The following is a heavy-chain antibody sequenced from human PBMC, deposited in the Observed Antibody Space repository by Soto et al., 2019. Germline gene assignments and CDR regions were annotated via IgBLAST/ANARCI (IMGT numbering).Heavy chain of an antibody. J-gene: IGHJ4*02. CDR2: IYYSGST. CDR1: GGSISSGGYY. CDR3: ARVSGVITFGGVIVHGEGVYDY. D-gene: IGHD3-16*02. V-gene: IGHV4-31*03. Sequence: QVQLQESGPGLVKPSQTLSLTCTVSGGSISSGGYYWSWIRQHPGKGLEWIGYIYYSGSTYYNPSLKSRVTISVAPAKKQFSLELDPVPGADPAVYYCARVSGVITFGGVIVHGEGVYDYWGQGTLVTVSS.